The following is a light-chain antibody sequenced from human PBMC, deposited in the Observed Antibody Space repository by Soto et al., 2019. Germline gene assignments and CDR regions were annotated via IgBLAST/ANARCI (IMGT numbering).Light chain of an antibody. J-gene: IGKJ1*01. CDR3: LHYGNSPRT. CDR2: GAS. CDR1: QSLRSTY. Sequence: IVLTQSPGTLSLSPGERATLSCRASQSLRSTYLAWYQQKPGQAPRLLIYGASDRATGIPDRFSGSGSGTVFTLTISRLEPEDFAVYYCLHYGNSPRTFGQGTKVDIK. V-gene: IGKV3-20*01.